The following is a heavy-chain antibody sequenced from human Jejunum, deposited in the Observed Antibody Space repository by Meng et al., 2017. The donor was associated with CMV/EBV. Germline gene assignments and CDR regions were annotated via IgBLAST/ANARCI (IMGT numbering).Heavy chain of an antibody. CDR2: VYMSGST. CDR3: ARDRMAALGTFEY. CDR1: GGSISGYY. J-gene: IGHJ4*02. V-gene: IGHV4-4*07. D-gene: IGHD6-13*01. Sequence: GTGLVNPSETLSLTATVPGGSISGYYWNWIRQPAGKGLEWIGRVYMSGSTNYNPSLRSRVAMSVDTSKTQFSLRLTSVTAADTAVYYCARDRMAALGTFEYWGQGTLVTVSS.